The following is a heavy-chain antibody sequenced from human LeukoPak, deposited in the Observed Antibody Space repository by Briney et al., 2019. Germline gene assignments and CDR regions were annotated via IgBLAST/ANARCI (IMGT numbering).Heavy chain of an antibody. D-gene: IGHD1-26*01. Sequence: ASVKVSCKASGYTFTSYGISWVRQAPGQGLEWMGWISAYNGNTNYAQELQGRVTMTTDTSTSTAYMELRSLRSDDTAVYYCARQSTRLFNTGSYYPPPAYDYWGQGTLVIVSS. CDR2: ISAYNGNT. V-gene: IGHV1-18*01. CDR1: GYTFTSYG. J-gene: IGHJ4*02. CDR3: ARQSTRLFNTGSYYPPPAYDY.